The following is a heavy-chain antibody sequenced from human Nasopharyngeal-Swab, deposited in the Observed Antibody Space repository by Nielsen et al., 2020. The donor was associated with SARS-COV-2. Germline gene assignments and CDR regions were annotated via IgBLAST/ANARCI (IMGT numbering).Heavy chain of an antibody. Sequence: WIRQPPGKGLEWIGEINHSGIANYNPSLKSRVTILIDTSKNQFSLRLTSVTAADAAVYYCARVGFDYWGQGTLVTVSP. CDR2: INHSGIA. V-gene: IGHV4-34*01. J-gene: IGHJ4*02. CDR3: ARVGFDY.